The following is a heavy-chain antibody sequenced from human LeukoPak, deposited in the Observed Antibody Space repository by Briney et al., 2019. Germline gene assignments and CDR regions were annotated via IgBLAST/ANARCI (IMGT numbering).Heavy chain of an antibody. V-gene: IGHV1-18*01. J-gene: IGHJ4*02. D-gene: IGHD2-2*01. CDR2: ISAYNGNT. Sequence: ASVKVSCKASGYTFTSYGISWVRQAPGQGLEWMGWISAYNGNTNYAQKLQGRVTMTTDTSTSTAYMELRSLRSDDTAVYYCARDGDFVPAATKSDYWGQGTLVTVSS. CDR3: ARDGDFVPAATKSDY. CDR1: GYTFTSYG.